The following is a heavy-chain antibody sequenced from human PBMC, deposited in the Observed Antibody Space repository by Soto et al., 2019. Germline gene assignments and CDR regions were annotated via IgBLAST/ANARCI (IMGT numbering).Heavy chain of an antibody. CDR2: IYWDGDQ. CDR1: GFSLDSSSVA. J-gene: IGHJ4*02. Sequence: QITLKESGPALVKPTQTLTLTCTFSGFSLDSSSVAVAWLRQPPGKAPEWLGLIYWDGDQRLNPSLGNRLTITKATSRKQVILTMPNMDPIDPATYLFFYKRAAAAPVFWGKGALVPVSS. V-gene: IGHV2-5*02. D-gene: IGHD2-15*01. CDR3: FYKRAAAAPVF.